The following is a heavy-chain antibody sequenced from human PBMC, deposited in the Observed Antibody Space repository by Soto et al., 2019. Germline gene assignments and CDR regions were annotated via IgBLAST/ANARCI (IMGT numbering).Heavy chain of an antibody. V-gene: IGHV1-69*12. CDR3: ARDLQTSGYGSGSDFDY. Sequence: QVQLVQSGAEVKKPGSSVKVSCKASGGTFSSYAISWVRQAPGQGLEWMGGIIPIFGTANYAQKFQCRVTITADESTSTAYMELSSLRAEDTGVYYCARDLQTSGYGSGSDFDYWGQGTLVTVSS. CDR2: IIPIFGTA. CDR1: GGTFSSYA. J-gene: IGHJ4*02. D-gene: IGHD3-10*01.